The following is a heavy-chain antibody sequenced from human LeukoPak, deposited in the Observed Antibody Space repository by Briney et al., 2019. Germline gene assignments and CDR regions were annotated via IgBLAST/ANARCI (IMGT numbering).Heavy chain of an antibody. CDR3: AREWVGPCSGGSRYGQFFYY. CDR1: GFPFNVHG. Sequence: GGSLRLSCGASGFPFNVHGMNGVRQAPGKGLEWLSSITSSSTYIYYADFVKGRFTISRDNANNSLYLQMKSLRAEDTALYFRAREWVGPCSGGSRYGQFFYYWGQGTLVTVSS. D-gene: IGHD2-15*01. J-gene: IGHJ4*02. CDR2: ITSSSTYI. V-gene: IGHV3-21*01.